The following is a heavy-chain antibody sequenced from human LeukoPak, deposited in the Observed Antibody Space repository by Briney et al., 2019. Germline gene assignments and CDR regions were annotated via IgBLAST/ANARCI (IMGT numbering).Heavy chain of an antibody. V-gene: IGHV4-4*09. CDR3: ARQATAMVLGAWFDP. D-gene: IGHD5-18*01. Sequence: SETLSLTCTVSGGSISSYYWSWIRQPPGEGLEWIGYIYSSGSTNYNPSLKSRVTISVDMSKNQFSLKLSSVTAADTAVYYCARQATAMVLGAWFDPWGQGTLVTVSS. J-gene: IGHJ5*02. CDR1: GGSISSYY. CDR2: IYSSGST.